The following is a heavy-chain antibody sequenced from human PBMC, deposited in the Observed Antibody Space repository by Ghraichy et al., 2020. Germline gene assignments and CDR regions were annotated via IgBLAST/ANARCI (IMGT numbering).Heavy chain of an antibody. CDR1: GGSISSYY. CDR3: ARIGYSSGPSNFDY. D-gene: IGHD6-19*01. V-gene: IGHV4-59*01. Sequence: SLTCTVSGGSISSYYWSWIRQPPGKGLEWIGYIYYSGSTNFNPSLKSRVTISVDTSKNQFSLKLSSVTAADTAVYYCARIGYSSGPSNFDYWGQGTLVTVSS. CDR2: IYYSGST. J-gene: IGHJ4*02.